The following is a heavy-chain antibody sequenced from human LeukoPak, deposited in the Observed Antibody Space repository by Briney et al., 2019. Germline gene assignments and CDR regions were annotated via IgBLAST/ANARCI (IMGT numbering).Heavy chain of an antibody. CDR3: ANDRIAAAGIIY. CDR1: GFTFSSYV. D-gene: IGHD6-13*01. CDR2: ISGGGGSP. J-gene: IGHJ4*02. V-gene: IGHV3-23*01. Sequence: GGSLRLSCAASGFTFSSYVMSWVRQAPGKGLEWVSAISGGGGSPYYADSVKGRFTISRDNSKNTLYLQMNSLRAEDTAVYYCANDRIAAAGIIYWGQGTLVTVSS.